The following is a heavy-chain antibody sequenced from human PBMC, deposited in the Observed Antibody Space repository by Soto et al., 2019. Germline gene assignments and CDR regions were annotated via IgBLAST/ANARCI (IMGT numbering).Heavy chain of an antibody. Sequence: QVQLQESGPGLVKPSQTLSLTCTVSGGSISSNDYYWSWIRQLPRKGLEWIGYIYYSGSTYYNPSLKSRVTISVDTSKNQFSLILYSVTAADTAVYYCARDQGGYTIFDYWGQGTLVTVSS. V-gene: IGHV4-31*03. CDR1: GGSISSNDYY. J-gene: IGHJ4*02. CDR3: ARDQGGYTIFDY. D-gene: IGHD5-18*01. CDR2: IYYSGST.